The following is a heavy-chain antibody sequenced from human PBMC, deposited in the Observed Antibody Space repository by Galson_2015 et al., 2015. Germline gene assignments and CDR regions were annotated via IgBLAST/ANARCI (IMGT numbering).Heavy chain of an antibody. CDR1: GGSISSGSYY. Sequence: TLSLTCPVSGGSISSGSYYSSWIRPPAGKGLEWIGRIYTSGSTDYNPSLKSRVTISVDTSKNHFSLKLSLVTAADTAVYYCASKKTTVTTVDYFDYWGQGTLVTVSS. D-gene: IGHD4-17*01. CDR2: IYTSGST. J-gene: IGHJ4*02. CDR3: ASKKTTVTTVDYFDY. V-gene: IGHV4-61*02.